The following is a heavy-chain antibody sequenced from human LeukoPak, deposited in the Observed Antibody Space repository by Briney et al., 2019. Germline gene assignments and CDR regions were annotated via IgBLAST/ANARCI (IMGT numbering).Heavy chain of an antibody. CDR1: GFTFSPYN. CDR3: AREVIAVTLEAVDL. CDR2: ISSSSSYM. Sequence: GGSLRLSCAASGFTFSPYNMNWVRQAPGKGLEWVSSISSSSSYMFYADSVKGRFTISRDDAKNSLYLQMNSLRAEDTAVYYCAREVIAVTLEAVDLWGQGTLVTVSA. D-gene: IGHD4-17*01. V-gene: IGHV3-21*01. J-gene: IGHJ5*02.